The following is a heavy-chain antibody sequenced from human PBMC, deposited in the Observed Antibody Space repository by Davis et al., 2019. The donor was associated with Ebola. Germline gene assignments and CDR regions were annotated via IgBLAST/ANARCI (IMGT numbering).Heavy chain of an antibody. CDR3: AREGIQLWLAVVVAATHYGMDV. J-gene: IGHJ6*02. V-gene: IGHV7-4-1*02. CDR2: INTNTGNP. D-gene: IGHD2-15*01. Sequence: AASVKVSCKASGYTFTSYGISWVRQAPGQGLEWMGWINTNTGNPTYAQGFTGRFVFSLDTSVSTAYLQISSLKAEDTAVYYCAREGIQLWLAVVVAATHYGMDVWGQGTTVTVSS. CDR1: GYTFTSYG.